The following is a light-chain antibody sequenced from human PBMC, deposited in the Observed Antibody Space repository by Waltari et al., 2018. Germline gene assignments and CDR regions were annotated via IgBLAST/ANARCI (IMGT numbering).Light chain of an antibody. V-gene: IGLV1-44*01. J-gene: IGLJ2*01. CDR2: SNS. CDR1: SSNIESNP. Sequence: QPVVTPPLPASGTPGQRLTISCSGRSSNIESNPVNRYQQPPGRAPRLLIYSNSHRPSGVPDRFSASTSGKSASLAISGLQSDDEGNYYCASWDYSLNGVVYGGGTKLTVL. CDR3: ASWDYSLNGVV.